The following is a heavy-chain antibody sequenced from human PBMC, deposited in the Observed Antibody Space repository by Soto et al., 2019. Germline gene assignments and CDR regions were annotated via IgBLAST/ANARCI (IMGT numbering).Heavy chain of an antibody. CDR1: GGSISSYY. CDR2: IYYSGST. V-gene: IGHV4-59*08. D-gene: IGHD4-17*01. Sequence: SETLSLTCTVSGGSISSYYWSWIRQPPGKGLEWIGYIYYSGSTNYNPSLKSRVTISVDTSKNQFSLKLSSVTAADTAVYYCARLVPLKSYYGDYLLDYWGQGTLVTVSS. J-gene: IGHJ4*02. CDR3: ARLVPLKSYYGDYLLDY.